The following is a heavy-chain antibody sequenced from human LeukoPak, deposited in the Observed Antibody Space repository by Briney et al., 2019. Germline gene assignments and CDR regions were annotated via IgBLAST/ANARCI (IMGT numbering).Heavy chain of an antibody. D-gene: IGHD1-7*01. CDR2: TYYRSKRYN. CDR3: AREEYNWNYGWYFDL. Sequence: SQTLSLTCAISGDSVSSNSAAWNWIRQSPSRGLEWLGRTYYRSKRYNDYAVSVKSRITINPDTSKNQFSLKLSSVTAADTAVYYCAREEYNWNYGWYFDLWGRGTLVTVSS. CDR1: GDSVSSNSAA. V-gene: IGHV6-1*01. J-gene: IGHJ2*01.